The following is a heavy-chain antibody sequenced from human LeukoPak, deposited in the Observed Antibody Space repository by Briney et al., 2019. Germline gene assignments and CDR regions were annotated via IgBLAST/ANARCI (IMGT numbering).Heavy chain of an antibody. CDR2: ISNDLTTI. J-gene: IGHJ4*02. CDR3: AKLEWLEFPRDY. Sequence: GGSLRLSCAASGFTFSDYRMNWVRQAPGKGLEWISYISNDLTTIHYADSVKGRFTISRDNSKNTLYLQMNSLRAEDTAVYYCAKLEWLEFPRDYWGQGTLVTVSS. D-gene: IGHD3-3*01. CDR1: GFTFSDYR. V-gene: IGHV3-48*01.